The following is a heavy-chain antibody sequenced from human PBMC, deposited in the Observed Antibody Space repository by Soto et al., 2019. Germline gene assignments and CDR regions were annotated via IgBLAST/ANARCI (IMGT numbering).Heavy chain of an antibody. V-gene: IGHV1-69*06. Sequence: GASVKVSCKASGGTFSSYAISWLRQAPGQGLEWMGGIIPIFGTANYAQKFQGRVTITADKSTSTAYMELRSLRFRDTAVDVYACGCQRDCYTNDFDYWGQGTLVTVSS. D-gene: IGHD2-21*01. CDR3: ACGCQRDCYTNDFDY. J-gene: IGHJ4*02. CDR2: IIPIFGTA. CDR1: GGTFSSYA.